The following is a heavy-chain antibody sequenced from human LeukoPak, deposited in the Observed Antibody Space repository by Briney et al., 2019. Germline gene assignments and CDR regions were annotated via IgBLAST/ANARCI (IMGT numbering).Heavy chain of an antibody. J-gene: IGHJ2*01. Sequence: SETLSLTCTVSGGSISSYYWSWIRQPPGKGLEWIGYIYYSGSTSYDPSLKSRVTISVDTSKNQFSLKLSSVTAADTAVYYCARGYDGSGYYYRNWYFDLWGRGTLVTVSS. D-gene: IGHD3-22*01. CDR1: GGSISSYY. CDR3: ARGYDGSGYYYRNWYFDL. CDR2: IYYSGST. V-gene: IGHV4-59*01.